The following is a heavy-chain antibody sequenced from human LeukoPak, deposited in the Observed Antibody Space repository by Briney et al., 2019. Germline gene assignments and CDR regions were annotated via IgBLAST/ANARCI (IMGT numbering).Heavy chain of an antibody. J-gene: IGHJ6*03. CDR2: FYSSTRT. CDR1: GDSLTSGSRY. Sequence: SQTLSLTCTVSGDSLTSGSRYWSWIRQPAGKGLEWIGHFYSSTRTTYNPSLESRVTISGDTAKNQFSLKLDSVTAADTAVYFCAGCMSELYYGDYAYYYQMDFWGKGTMVTVS. D-gene: IGHD4-17*01. V-gene: IGHV4-61*09. CDR3: AGCMSELYYGDYAYYYQMDF.